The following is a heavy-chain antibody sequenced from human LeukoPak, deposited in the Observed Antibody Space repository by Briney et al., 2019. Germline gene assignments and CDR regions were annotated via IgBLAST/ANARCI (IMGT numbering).Heavy chain of an antibody. V-gene: IGHV3-13*01. CDR3: ARYAYSSSVGGPSYYNWFDP. CDR1: GFTFSSYD. Sequence: GGSLRLSCAASGFTFSSYDMHWVRQATGKGLEWVSAIGTAGDTYYPGSVKGRFTISRENAKNSLYLQMNSLRAGDTAVYCCARYAYSSSVGGPSYYNWFDPWGQGTLVTVSS. CDR2: IGTAGDT. J-gene: IGHJ5*02. D-gene: IGHD6-13*01.